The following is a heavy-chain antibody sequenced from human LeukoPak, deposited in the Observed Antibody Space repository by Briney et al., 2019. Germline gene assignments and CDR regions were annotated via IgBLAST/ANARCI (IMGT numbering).Heavy chain of an antibody. V-gene: IGHV3-23*01. CDR1: GFTFSSYA. J-gene: IGHJ6*02. Sequence: GGSLRLSCAASGFTFSSYAISWVRQAPGKGLEWVSAISGSGDSTYYADSVKGRFTNSRDNSKNTLYLQMNSLRAEDTAVYYCAKAGSSYDFWSGYSDYYYYGMDVWGQGTAVTVSS. D-gene: IGHD3-3*01. CDR3: AKAGSSYDFWSGYSDYYYYGMDV. CDR2: ISGSGDST.